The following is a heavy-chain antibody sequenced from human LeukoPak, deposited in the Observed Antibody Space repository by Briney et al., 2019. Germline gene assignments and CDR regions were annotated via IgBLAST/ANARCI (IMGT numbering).Heavy chain of an antibody. D-gene: IGHD2-15*01. CDR1: GGSISSDNW. V-gene: IGHV4-4*02. Sequence: SGTLSLTCAVSGGSISSDNWWSWVRQSPGKGLEWIGEIHHSGSTNYNSFLKSRVTISVDKSKKEFSLKLSSVTAADTAVYYCARENSYWSGGTCYSFDCWGQGALVTVSS. J-gene: IGHJ4*02. CDR2: IHHSGST. CDR3: ARENSYWSGGTCYSFDC.